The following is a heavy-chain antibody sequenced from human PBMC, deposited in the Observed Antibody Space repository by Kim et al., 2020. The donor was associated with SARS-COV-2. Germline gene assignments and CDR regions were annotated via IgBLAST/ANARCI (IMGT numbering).Heavy chain of an antibody. D-gene: IGHD3-22*01. V-gene: IGHV6-1*01. Sequence: NDSAVALRSRITISPDSSKNQFSLLLNSMTPEDTAVYYCVRRISNGWYDHWGQGTLVTVSS. J-gene: IGHJ5*02. CDR2: N. CDR3: VRRISNGWYDH.